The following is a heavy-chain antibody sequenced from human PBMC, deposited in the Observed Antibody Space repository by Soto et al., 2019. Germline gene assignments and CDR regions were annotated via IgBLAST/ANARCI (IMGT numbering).Heavy chain of an antibody. V-gene: IGHV3-30-3*01. J-gene: IGHJ6*04. CDR1: GFTFSSYA. CDR2: ISYDGSNK. CDR3: AREVEGLDV. Sequence: GGSLRLSCAASGFTFSSYAMHWVRQAPGKGLEWMALISYDGSNKYYADSVKGRFTISRDNSKNTLYLQMNSLRDEDTAVYHCAREVEGLDVWGKGTTVTVSS.